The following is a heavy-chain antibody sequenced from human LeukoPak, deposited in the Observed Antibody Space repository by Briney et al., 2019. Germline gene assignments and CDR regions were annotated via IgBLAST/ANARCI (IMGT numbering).Heavy chain of an antibody. J-gene: IGHJ4*02. D-gene: IGHD3-9*01. CDR1: GFTFSSCA. Sequence: GGSLRLSCAASGFTFSSCAMSWVRQAPGKGLEWVSSISSTSGYIHYADSVKGRFSISRDNAKNLVHLEMDILRADDTAVYYCARDQRPDYEILIGCYHFDYWGQGTLVTVSS. V-gene: IGHV3-21*01. CDR2: ISSTSGYI. CDR3: ARDQRPDYEILIGCYHFDY.